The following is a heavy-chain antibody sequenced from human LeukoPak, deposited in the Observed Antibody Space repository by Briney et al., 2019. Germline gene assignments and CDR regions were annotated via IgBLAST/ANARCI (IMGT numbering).Heavy chain of an antibody. Sequence: SETLSLTCTVSGGSISSYYWSWIRQPPGKGLEWIGYIYYSGSTNYNPSLKSRVTISVDTSKNQFSLKLSSVTAADTAVYYCARDKRYFDGSPYYYYMDVWGKGTTVTVSS. V-gene: IGHV4-59*01. CDR1: GGSISSYY. CDR3: ARDKRYFDGSPYYYYMDV. D-gene: IGHD3-9*01. CDR2: IYYSGST. J-gene: IGHJ6*03.